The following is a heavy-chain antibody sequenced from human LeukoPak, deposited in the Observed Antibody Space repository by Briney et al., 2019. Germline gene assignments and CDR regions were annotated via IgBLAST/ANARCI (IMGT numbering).Heavy chain of an antibody. J-gene: IGHJ4*02. D-gene: IGHD1-26*01. Sequence: GASVNVSCKASGCTFTVYYMHWVRQAPGQGLEWMGWINPNSGGTNYAQKFQGWVTMTRDTSISTAYMELSRLRSDDTAVYYCARGRDSGSYRAFDYWGQGTLVTVSS. CDR2: INPNSGGT. CDR1: GCTFTVYY. V-gene: IGHV1-2*04. CDR3: ARGRDSGSYRAFDY.